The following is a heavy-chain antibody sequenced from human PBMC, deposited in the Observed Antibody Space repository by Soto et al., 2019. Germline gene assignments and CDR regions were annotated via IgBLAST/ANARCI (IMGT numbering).Heavy chain of an antibody. CDR2: ISGSGGST. D-gene: IGHD2-2*01. CDR1: GFTFSSYA. V-gene: IGHV3-23*01. Sequence: EVQLLESGGGLVQPGGSLRLSCAASGFTFSSYAMSWVRQAPGKGLEWVSAISGSGGSTYYVDSVKGRFTISSDNSKNTVYLQMNSLRAEDTAVYYCANDDLPGAIIRCFHYWGQGTLVPVSS. J-gene: IGHJ4*02. CDR3: ANDDLPGAIIRCFHY.